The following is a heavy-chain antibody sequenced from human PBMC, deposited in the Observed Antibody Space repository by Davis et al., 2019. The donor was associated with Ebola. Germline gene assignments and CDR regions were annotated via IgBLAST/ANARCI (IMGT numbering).Heavy chain of an antibody. D-gene: IGHD6-13*01. J-gene: IGHJ4*02. CDR1: GGSITSYY. Sequence: SETLSLTCTVSGGSITSYYCSWIRQFPGKRLEWIGYMHDSGTSNYNPSLKSRVTISVDTSKDQFSLKLTSMSDADTAVYYCARGDTSSFAGNGYYLDYWGQGTLVTVSS. CDR3: ARGDTSSFAGNGYYLDY. V-gene: IGHV4-59*08. CDR2: MHDSGTS.